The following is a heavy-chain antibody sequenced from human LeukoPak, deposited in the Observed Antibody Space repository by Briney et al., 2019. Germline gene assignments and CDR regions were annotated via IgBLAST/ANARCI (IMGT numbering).Heavy chain of an antibody. J-gene: IGHJ2*01. CDR1: GGSISSSSYY. V-gene: IGHV4-39*07. Sequence: TPSETLSLTYTVSGGSISSSSYYWGWIRQPPGKGLEWIGSIYYSGSTYYNPSLKSRVTISVDTSKNQFSLKLSSVTAADTAVYYCARGFRSSGYYYSGVWYFDLWGRGTLVTVSS. CDR2: IYYSGST. CDR3: ARGFRSSGYYYSGVWYFDL. D-gene: IGHD3-22*01.